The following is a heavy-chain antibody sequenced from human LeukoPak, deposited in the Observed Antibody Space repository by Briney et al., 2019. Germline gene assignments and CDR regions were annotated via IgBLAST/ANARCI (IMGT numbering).Heavy chain of an antibody. CDR2: ISYSGST. V-gene: IGHV4-39*07. CDR3: ARWVGNRNWFDP. D-gene: IGHD1-26*01. J-gene: IGHJ5*02. Sequence: SQTLSLTCTVSGGSISSGSYLWGCIRQSPGKGREWIGSISYSGSTYYNPSLKTRVTVSVDTSKNQFSLKVTSVTAADTAVYYCARWVGNRNWFDPWGRGTLVTVSS. CDR1: GGSISSGSYL.